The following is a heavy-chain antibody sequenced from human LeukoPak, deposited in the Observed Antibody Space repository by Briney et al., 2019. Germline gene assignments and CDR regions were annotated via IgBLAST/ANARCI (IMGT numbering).Heavy chain of an antibody. CDR3: ARQNYDFWSGYFEATNWFDP. CDR1: GGSISSYY. Sequence: SETLSLTCTVSGGSISSYYWSWIRQPPGKGLEWIGYIYTSGSTNYNTSLKSRVTISVDTSKNQFSLKLSSVTAADTAVYYCARQNYDFWSGYFEATNWFDPWGQGTLVTVSS. J-gene: IGHJ5*02. V-gene: IGHV4-4*09. CDR2: IYTSGST. D-gene: IGHD3-3*01.